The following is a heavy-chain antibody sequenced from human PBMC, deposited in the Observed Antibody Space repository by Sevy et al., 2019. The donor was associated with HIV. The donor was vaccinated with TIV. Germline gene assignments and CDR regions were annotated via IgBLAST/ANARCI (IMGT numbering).Heavy chain of an antibody. CDR3: TTTPYGDYDFDY. V-gene: IGHV3-15*01. D-gene: IGHD4-17*01. Sequence: GGSLRLSCAASGFTFSNAWMSWVRQAPGKGLEWVGRIKSKTDGGTTDYAAPVKGRFTISRDDSKNTLYLQMNSLKTEDTAVYYCTTTPYGDYDFDYWGHGTLVTVSS. CDR2: IKSKTDGGTT. CDR1: GFTFSNAW. J-gene: IGHJ4*01.